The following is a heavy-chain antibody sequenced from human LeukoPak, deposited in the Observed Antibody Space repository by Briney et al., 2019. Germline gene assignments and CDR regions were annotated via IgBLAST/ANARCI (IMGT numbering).Heavy chain of an antibody. D-gene: IGHD2-15*01. CDR1: GHRFTNHW. CDR2: INAGNGNT. V-gene: IGHV1-3*01. CDR3: ARGLGYCSGGSCYALYYYYAMDV. J-gene: IGHJ6*02. Sequence: GESLKISCEVSGHRFTNHWIGWVRQAPGQRLEWMGWINAGNGNTKYSQTFQGRVTITRDTSATSAYMELSSLRSEDTAVYYCARGLGYCSGGSCYALYYYYAMDVWGQGTTVTVSS.